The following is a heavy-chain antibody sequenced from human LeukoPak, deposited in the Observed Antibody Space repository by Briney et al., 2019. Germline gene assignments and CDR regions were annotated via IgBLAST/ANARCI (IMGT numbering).Heavy chain of an antibody. CDR1: GFTFSSYS. V-gene: IGHV3-21*04. CDR3: ARVGYTSGWYRN. J-gene: IGHJ4*02. Sequence: GGSLRLSCAASGFTFSSYSMNWVRQAPGKGLEWVSSISSSSSYIYYADSVKGRFTISRDNSKNTLYLQMNSLRAEDTAVYYCARVGYTSGWYRNWGQGTLVTVSS. CDR2: ISSSSSYI. D-gene: IGHD6-19*01.